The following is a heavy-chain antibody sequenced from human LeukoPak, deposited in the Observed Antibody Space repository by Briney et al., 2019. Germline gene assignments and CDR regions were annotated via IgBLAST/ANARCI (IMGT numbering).Heavy chain of an antibody. CDR2: IYPGDSDT. D-gene: IGHD2-2*01. J-gene: IGHJ6*04. CDR1: GYSFTSYW. V-gene: IGHV5-51*01. CDR3: ARHVVPAADHYYYYYGMDV. Sequence: GESLKISCKGSGYSFTSYWIGWVRQMPGKGLEWMGIIYPGDSDTRYSPSFQGQVTISADKSISTAYLQWSSLKASDTAMYYCARHVVPAADHYYYYYGMDVWGKGTTVTVSS.